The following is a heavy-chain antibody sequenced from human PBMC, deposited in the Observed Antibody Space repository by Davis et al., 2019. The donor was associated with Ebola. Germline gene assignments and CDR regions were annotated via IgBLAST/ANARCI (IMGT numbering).Heavy chain of an antibody. D-gene: IGHD3-10*01. CDR2: INWNGGST. CDR3: ARDKVVWFGELLYYYYGMDV. CDR1: GFTFDDYA. V-gene: IGHV3-20*01. J-gene: IGHJ6*02. Sequence: GESLKISCAASGFTFDDYAMTWVRQAPGKGLEWVSGINWNGGSTGYADSVKGRFTISRDNAKNSLYLRLNSLRAEDTALYHCARDKVVWFGELLYYYYGMDVWGQGTTVTVSS.